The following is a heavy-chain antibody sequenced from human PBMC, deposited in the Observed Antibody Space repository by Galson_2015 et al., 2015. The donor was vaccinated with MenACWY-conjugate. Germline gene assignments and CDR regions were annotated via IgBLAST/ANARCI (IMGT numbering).Heavy chain of an antibody. V-gene: IGHV3-23*01. J-gene: IGHJ4*02. Sequence: SLRLSCAASGFTFSNYGMAWVRQAPGKGLDWVSAMSRSGTTYYAASVKGRFTISRDNAKNTLYLQMNSLRVEDTAVYYCAREGFCSDAPCHFYDYWGQGTLVTVSS. D-gene: IGHD2-15*01. CDR1: GFTFSNYG. CDR2: MSRSGTT. CDR3: AREGFCSDAPCHFYDY.